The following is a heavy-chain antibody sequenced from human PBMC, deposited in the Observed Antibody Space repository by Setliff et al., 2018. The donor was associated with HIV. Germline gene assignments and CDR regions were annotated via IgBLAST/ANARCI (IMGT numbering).Heavy chain of an antibody. Sequence: PGGSLRLSCAASEFTFSNAWMNWVRQAPGKGLEWVGRIKSKTDGGTTDYAAPVKGRFTVSRDDSKNTLYLQMNSLKTEDTAVYYCTTDLSGEFLQGVVVVAATLGWFDPWGQGTLVTVSS. CDR3: TTDLSGEFLQGVVVVAATLGWFDP. CDR1: EFTFSNAW. V-gene: IGHV3-15*01. J-gene: IGHJ5*02. D-gene: IGHD2-15*01. CDR2: IKSKTDGGTT.